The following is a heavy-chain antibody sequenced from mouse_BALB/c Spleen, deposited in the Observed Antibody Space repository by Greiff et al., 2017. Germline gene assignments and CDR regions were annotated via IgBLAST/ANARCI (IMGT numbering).Heavy chain of an antibody. CDR2: ISYSGST. V-gene: IGHV3-2*02. CDR1: GYSITSDYA. D-gene: IGHD2-3*01. J-gene: IGHJ4*01. CDR3: ARERDGYYMDY. Sequence: EVQLQQSGPGLVKPSQSLSLTCTVTGYSITSDYAWNWIRQFPGNKLEWMGYISYSGSTSYNPSLKSRISITRDTSKNQFFLQLNSVTTEDTATYYCARERDGYYMDYWGQGTSVTVSS.